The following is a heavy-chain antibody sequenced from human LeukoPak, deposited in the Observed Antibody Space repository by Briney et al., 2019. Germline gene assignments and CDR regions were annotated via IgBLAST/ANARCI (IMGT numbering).Heavy chain of an antibody. CDR1: GYQFTNYW. Sequence: GESLKISCKGSGYQFTNYWIGWVRQMSGKGLEWMGIIYPGDSDTRYSPSFHGQVTISADRSINTAYLQWNSLKASDTAMYFCAMYYLETSPYQGGGTYYFDYWGQGTLVTVSS. J-gene: IGHJ4*02. CDR2: IYPGDSDT. CDR3: AMYYLETSPYQGGGTYYFDY. V-gene: IGHV5-51*01. D-gene: IGHD3-10*01.